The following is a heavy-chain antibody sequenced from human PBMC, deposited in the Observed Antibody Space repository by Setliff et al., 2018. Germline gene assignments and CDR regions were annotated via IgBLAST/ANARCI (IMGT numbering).Heavy chain of an antibody. CDR2: IYSSGST. Sequence: SETLSLTCTVSGGSISSSYWSWIRQPPGKGLEWIGYIYSSGSTNYNPSLKSRVTISVDTSKNQFSLKLSSVTAADTAVYYCARGAFYLDYRGRGTLVTVSS. CDR3: ARGAFYLDY. CDR1: GGSISSSY. V-gene: IGHV4-59*01. J-gene: IGHJ4*02.